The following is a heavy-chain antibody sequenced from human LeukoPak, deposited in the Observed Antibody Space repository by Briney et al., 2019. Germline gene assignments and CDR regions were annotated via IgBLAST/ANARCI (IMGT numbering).Heavy chain of an antibody. J-gene: IGHJ3*02. CDR1: GYTFATYA. V-gene: IGHV1-3*02. Sequence: GASVKVSCKASGYTFATYAMHWVRQAPGQRLEWMGWSNAGNGNTKYSQEFQGRVTITRDTSASTAYMELSSLRSEDMAVYYCVRGAPFGAFDIWGQGTMVTVSS. D-gene: IGHD1-26*01. CDR3: VRGAPFGAFDI. CDR2: SNAGNGNT.